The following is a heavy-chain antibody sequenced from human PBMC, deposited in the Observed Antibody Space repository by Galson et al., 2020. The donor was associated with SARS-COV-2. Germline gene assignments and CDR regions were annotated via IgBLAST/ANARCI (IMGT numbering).Heavy chain of an antibody. V-gene: IGHV1-2*02. J-gene: IGHJ6*02. CDR2: IIPKSGGT. CDR1: GYTFADYY. D-gene: IGHD1-26*01. CDR3: ASDRWEDQAQIGMYV. Sequence: ASVKVSCKASGYTFADYYLHWVRQAPGQGLEWMGWIIPKSGGTNYAQKFQGRVTMTGDTSISTAYMEVSMLTSDDTAVYYCASDRWEDQAQIGMYVWGQGTTGTVSS.